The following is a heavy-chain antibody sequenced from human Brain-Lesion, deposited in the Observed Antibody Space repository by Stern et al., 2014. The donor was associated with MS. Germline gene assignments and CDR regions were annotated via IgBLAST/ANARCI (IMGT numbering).Heavy chain of an antibody. J-gene: IGHJ4*02. CDR1: GYTLTDLS. Sequence: VQLVESGAEVKKPGASVKVSCKVSGYTLTDLSMHWVRQAPRKGLEWMGGFDPEDGETIYPQEIQGGVTRTEGTSTDTAYMELSSLRSEGPAVYYCSTLSPGAGGSDYRHFGYWGQGTLVTVSS. CDR3: STLSPGAGGSDYRHFGY. D-gene: IGHD1-26*01. V-gene: IGHV1-24*01. CDR2: FDPEDGET.